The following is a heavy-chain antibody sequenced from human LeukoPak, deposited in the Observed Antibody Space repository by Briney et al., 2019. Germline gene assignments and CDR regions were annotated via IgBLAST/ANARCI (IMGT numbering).Heavy chain of an antibody. D-gene: IGHD6-19*01. CDR2: ISYDGSNK. J-gene: IGHJ6*04. CDR1: GFTFSSYA. CDR3: ARVAVTIYYYYCGMDV. V-gene: IGHV3-30*04. Sequence: GRSLRLSCAASGFTFSSYAMHWVRQAPGKGLEWVAVISYDGSNKYYADSVKGRFTISRDNSKNTLYLQMHSLRAEDTAVYYCARVAVTIYYYYCGMDVWGKGTTVTVPS.